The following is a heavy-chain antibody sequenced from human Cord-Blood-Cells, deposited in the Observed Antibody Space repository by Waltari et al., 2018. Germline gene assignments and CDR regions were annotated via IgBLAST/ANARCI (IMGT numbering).Heavy chain of an antibody. CDR3: ARVRGYSYGDLDY. CDR1: GGSFSGYY. J-gene: IGHJ4*02. V-gene: IGHV4-34*01. Sequence: QVQLQQWGAGLLKPSETLSLTCAVYGGSFSGYYWSWIRQPPGKGLEWIGAINHSGSTNYNPSLKSRVTISVDTSKNQFSLKLSSVTAADTAVYYCARVRGYSYGDLDYWGQGTLVTVSS. CDR2: INHSGST. D-gene: IGHD5-18*01.